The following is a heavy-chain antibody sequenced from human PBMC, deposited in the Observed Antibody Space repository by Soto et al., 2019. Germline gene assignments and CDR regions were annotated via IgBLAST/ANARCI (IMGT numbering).Heavy chain of an antibody. V-gene: IGHV1-69*01. Sequence: QVQLVQSGAEVKRPGSSVKVSCKASGDMFRNSAFTWVRQAPGQGLAWMGVIIPLFRKTDVAQKFQGRVNFEADECTGTLYMEVSSLTSEDTAVYFCARARLSNADPHIYVFYGLDVWGQGTKIAVSS. CDR3: ARARLSNADPHIYVFYGLDV. D-gene: IGHD3-16*01. J-gene: IGHJ6*02. CDR2: IIPLFRKT. CDR1: GDMFRNSA.